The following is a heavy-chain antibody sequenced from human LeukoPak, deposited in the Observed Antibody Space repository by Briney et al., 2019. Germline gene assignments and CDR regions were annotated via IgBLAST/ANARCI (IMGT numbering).Heavy chain of an antibody. J-gene: IGHJ4*02. CDR2: FKSKTNGGTT. Sequence: GGSLRLSCAASGFTVSDAWMNWVRQVPGKGLEWISLFKSKTNGGTTDYAAPVKGRFTMSRDDSKNTLYLQMNSLKTEDTAMYYCTTEYSGSFSNWGQGILVTVSS. CDR1: GFTVSDAW. V-gene: IGHV3-15*01. D-gene: IGHD1-26*01. CDR3: TTEYSGSFSN.